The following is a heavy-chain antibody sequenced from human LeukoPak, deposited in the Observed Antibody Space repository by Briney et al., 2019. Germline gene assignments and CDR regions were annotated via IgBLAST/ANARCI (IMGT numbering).Heavy chain of an antibody. V-gene: IGHV4-61*02. D-gene: IGHD1-1*01. CDR3: AREGTDGFDY. CDR2: IYPSGST. J-gene: IGHJ4*02. CDR1: GGSFSSGSYY. Sequence: PSETLSLTCSVSGGSFSSGSYYWSWIRQPAGKGLGRIGRIYPSGSTNYNPSLKSRVTISVDTSKNQFSLNLNSVTAADTAVYYCAREGTDGFDYWGQGALVTVSS.